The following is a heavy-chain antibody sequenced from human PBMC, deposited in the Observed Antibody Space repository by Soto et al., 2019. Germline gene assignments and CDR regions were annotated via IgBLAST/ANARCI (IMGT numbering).Heavy chain of an antibody. J-gene: IGHJ6*02. D-gene: IGHD3-10*01. V-gene: IGHV1-69*01. CDR3: VAELGFGKLSVV. CDR2: IIPLFGTT. Sequence: QVPVVQSGVEVRRPGSSVKVSCKASGDTFTNCVISWVRQAPGQGLEWMGGIIPLFGTTDFAQRFQGRLTITTDESTTTAYMELIRLRSEDTATYYCVAELGFGKLSVVWGQGTPVIVSS. CDR1: GDTFTNCV.